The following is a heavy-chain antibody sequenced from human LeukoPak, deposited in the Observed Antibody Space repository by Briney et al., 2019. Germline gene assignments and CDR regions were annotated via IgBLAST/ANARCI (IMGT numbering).Heavy chain of an antibody. J-gene: IGHJ6*03. V-gene: IGHV1-2*02. CDR2: INPNSGGT. D-gene: IGHD6-6*01. CDR1: GYTFTGYY. Sequence: ASVKVSGKASGYTFTGYYMHWVRQAPGQGLEWMGWINPNSGGTNYAQKFQGRVTMTRDTSISTAYMELSRLRSDDTAVYYCASDLPRSSSSYYYYYMDVWGKGTTVTVSS. CDR3: ASDLPRSSSSYYYYYMDV.